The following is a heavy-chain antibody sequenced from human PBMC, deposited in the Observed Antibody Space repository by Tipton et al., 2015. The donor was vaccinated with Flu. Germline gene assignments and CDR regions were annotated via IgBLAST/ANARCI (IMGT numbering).Heavy chain of an antibody. Sequence: SLRPSCAASGFTFNNYAMNWIRQAPGKGLEWVSYLSSTYEIYYADSVKGRFTISRDNAENSLFLQMNGLRDEDTAVYYCARDYNWGFDYWGRGTLVTVSS. CDR3: ARDYNWGFDY. J-gene: IGHJ4*02. D-gene: IGHD1-1*01. CDR2: LSSTYEI. CDR1: GFTFNNYA. V-gene: IGHV3-48*02.